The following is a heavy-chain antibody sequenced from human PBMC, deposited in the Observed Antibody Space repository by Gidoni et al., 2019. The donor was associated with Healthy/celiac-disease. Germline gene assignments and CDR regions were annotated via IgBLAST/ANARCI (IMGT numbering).Heavy chain of an antibody. J-gene: IGHJ3*02. Sequence: EVQLGKSGGGLLKPGGSLRLSCAAPGSTFSNPGLTWFRRAPGKGVEVVGRIESSTDGGATDYAAPVKGRFTISRDDSKNTLYLQMNSLKAEDTAVYYCTTNPGRGRRLGYCSGGSCYKCAFDIWGQGTMVTVSS. CDR2: IESSTDGGAT. D-gene: IGHD2-15*01. V-gene: IGHV3-15*07. CDR3: TTNPGRGRRLGYCSGGSCYKCAFDI. CDR1: GSTFSNPG.